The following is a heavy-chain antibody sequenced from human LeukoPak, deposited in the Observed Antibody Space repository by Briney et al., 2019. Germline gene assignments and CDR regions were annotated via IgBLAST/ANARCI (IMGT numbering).Heavy chain of an antibody. Sequence: PGGSRRLSCAASGFTFRNYVMTWVRQAPGKGLEWVSAIGGTDGTTFYAAFVKGRFTISRDNSRNTLYLQMNSLRAEDTAVYYCTKRIDGAGSYYIDFWGQGTVVTVSS. D-gene: IGHD3-10*01. CDR3: TKRIDGAGSYYIDF. CDR2: IGGTDGTT. J-gene: IGHJ4*02. V-gene: IGHV3-23*01. CDR1: GFTFRNYV.